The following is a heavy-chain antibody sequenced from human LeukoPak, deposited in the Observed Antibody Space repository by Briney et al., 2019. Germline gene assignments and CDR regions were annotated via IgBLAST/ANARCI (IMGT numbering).Heavy chain of an antibody. V-gene: IGHV4-31*03. Sequence: SETLSLTCTVSGGSISSGGYYWSWIRQHPGKGLEWIGYIYYSGSTYYNLSLRSRLTISVDTSKNQFSLKLSSVTAADTAVYYCARGQLSWFDPWGQGTLVTVSS. CDR2: IYYSGST. J-gene: IGHJ5*02. D-gene: IGHD1-1*01. CDR3: ARGQLSWFDP. CDR1: GGSISSGGYY.